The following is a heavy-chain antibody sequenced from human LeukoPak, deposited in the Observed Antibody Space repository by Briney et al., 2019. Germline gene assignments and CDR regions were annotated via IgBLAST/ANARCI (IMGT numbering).Heavy chain of an antibody. V-gene: IGHV3-23*01. CDR2: ISNNGGYT. Sequence: GGSLRLSCAASGFTFSSSAMSWVRQAPGKGLEWVSAISNNGGYTYYADSVQGRFTISRDNSKSTLCLQMNSLRAEDTAVYYCAREPTPYYGMDVWGQGTTVTVSS. CDR1: GFTFSSSA. D-gene: IGHD1-14*01. CDR3: AREPTPYYGMDV. J-gene: IGHJ6*02.